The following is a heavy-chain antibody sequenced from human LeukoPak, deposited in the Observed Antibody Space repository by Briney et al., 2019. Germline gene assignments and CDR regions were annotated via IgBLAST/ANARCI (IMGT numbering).Heavy chain of an antibody. CDR3: AKRSAGSAAWYSLHYDF. Sequence: GGSLRLSCAASGFTLSSYAMTWVRQAPGRGLEWVSSVDGGGGGTYYADSVKGRFTISRDNSKDTLYLQMNGLRAEDTAVYFCAKRSAGSAAWYSLHYDFWGQGTLVTVSS. V-gene: IGHV3-23*01. CDR1: GFTLSSYA. CDR2: VDGGGGGT. D-gene: IGHD6-13*01. J-gene: IGHJ4*02.